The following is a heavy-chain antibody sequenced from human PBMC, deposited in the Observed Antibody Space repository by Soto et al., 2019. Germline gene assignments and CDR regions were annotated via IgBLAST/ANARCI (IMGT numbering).Heavy chain of an antibody. V-gene: IGHV3-23*01. CDR1: GFTFSSYA. J-gene: IGHJ6*02. CDR2: ISGSGGST. Sequence: GSLRLSCAASGFTFSSYAMSWVRQAPGKGLEWVSAISGSGGSTYYADSVKGRFTISRDNSKNTLYLQMNSLRAEDTAVYYCAKRGSHRSRSGGMDVWGQGTTVTAP. D-gene: IGHD3-10*01. CDR3: AKRGSHRSRSGGMDV.